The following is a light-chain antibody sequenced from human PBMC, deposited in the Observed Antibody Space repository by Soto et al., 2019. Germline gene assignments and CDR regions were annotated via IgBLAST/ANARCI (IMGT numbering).Light chain of an antibody. V-gene: IGKV3-20*01. CDR3: QQYGSSPCT. CDR2: GSS. Sequence: EIVLTQSPGTLSLSPGERATLSCRASQSVSSSYFSWYQQHPGHAPRLLIYGSSSRATGIPDWFSGSGSGTYFTITISRLDHDDFAVYYCQQYGSSPCTFGPGTKVDIK. J-gene: IGKJ3*01. CDR1: QSVSSSY.